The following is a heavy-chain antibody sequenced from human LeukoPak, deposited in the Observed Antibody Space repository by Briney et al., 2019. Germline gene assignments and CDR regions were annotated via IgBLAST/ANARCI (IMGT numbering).Heavy chain of an antibody. CDR3: ARALLGAYCFDY. V-gene: IGHV1-69*05. D-gene: IGHD2-15*01. Sequence: SVKVSCKASGGTYSSYAISWVRQAPGQGLEWMGGIIPIFGTANYAQKFQGRVTITTDESTSTAYMELSSLRSEDTAVYYCARALLGAYCFDYWGQGTLVTVSS. J-gene: IGHJ4*02. CDR1: GGTYSSYA. CDR2: IIPIFGTA.